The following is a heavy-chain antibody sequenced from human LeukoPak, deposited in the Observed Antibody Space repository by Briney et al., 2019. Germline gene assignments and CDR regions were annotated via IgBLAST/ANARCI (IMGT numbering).Heavy chain of an antibody. CDR2: IKSKTDGGTT. J-gene: IGHJ4*02. Sequence: GGSLRLSCAASGFTFSTAWMSRVRQAPGKGLEWVGRIKSKTDGGTTDYAAPVKGRFTISRDDSKNTLYLQMNSLKTGDTAVYYCTTDESSGWAFDYWGQGTLVTVSS. CDR1: GFTFSTAW. D-gene: IGHD6-19*01. CDR3: TTDESSGWAFDY. V-gene: IGHV3-15*01.